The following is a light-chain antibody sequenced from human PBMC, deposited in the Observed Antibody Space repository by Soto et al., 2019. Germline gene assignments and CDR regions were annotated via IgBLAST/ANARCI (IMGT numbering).Light chain of an antibody. CDR3: QQSYSSPET. CDR2: AAS. V-gene: IGKV1-39*01. Sequence: DIQMTQSPSSLSASVGDRVTITCRASQSIDNYLNWYQQKPGKAPNLLIYAASTLLSGVPSRFSGRGSGTHFTLTLSSLQPEDLATYYCQQSYSSPETFGQGTKVEIK. J-gene: IGKJ1*01. CDR1: QSIDNY.